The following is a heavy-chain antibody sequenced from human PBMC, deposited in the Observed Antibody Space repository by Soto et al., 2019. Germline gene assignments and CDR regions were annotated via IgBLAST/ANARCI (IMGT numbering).Heavy chain of an antibody. CDR3: ARINGGKWLVDFDY. D-gene: IGHD6-19*01. CDR2: ISAYNGNT. V-gene: IGHV1-18*01. Sequence: ASVKVSCKASGYTFTSYGISWVRQAPGQGLEWMGWISAYNGNTNYAQKLQGRVTMTTDTSTSTAYMELRSLRSDDTAVYYCARINGGKWLVDFDYWGQGTLVTVSS. J-gene: IGHJ4*02. CDR1: GYTFTSYG.